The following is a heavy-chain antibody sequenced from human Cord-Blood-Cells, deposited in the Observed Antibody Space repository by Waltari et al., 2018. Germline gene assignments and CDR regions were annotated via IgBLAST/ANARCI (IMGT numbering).Heavy chain of an antibody. D-gene: IGHD2-21*02. CDR2: IYYSGST. V-gene: IGHV4-59*01. J-gene: IGHJ6*03. Sequence: QVQLQASGPGLVKPSATLSLTCTVSGGSISSYSWRWTRQPPGKGPEWIGYIYYSGSTNYNPSLKSRVTISVDTSKNQFSLKLSSVTAADTAVYYCARAYCGGDCYSYYYYYMDVWGKGTTVTVSS. CDR1: GGSISSYS. CDR3: ARAYCGGDCYSYYYYYMDV.